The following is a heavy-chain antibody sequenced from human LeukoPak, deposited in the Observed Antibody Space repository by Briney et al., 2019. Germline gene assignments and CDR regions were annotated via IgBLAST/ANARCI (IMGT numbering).Heavy chain of an antibody. J-gene: IGHJ4*02. Sequence: GGSLRLSCAASGFTFSSYAMSWVRQAPGKGLEWVSSISGSGGSTHYADSVKGRFTISRDNSKNTLYLQMNSLRAEDTAVHCCAKAIVVVPDAIDYWGQGTLVTVSS. CDR2: ISGSGGST. D-gene: IGHD2-2*01. CDR3: AKAIVVVPDAIDY. CDR1: GFTFSSYA. V-gene: IGHV3-23*01.